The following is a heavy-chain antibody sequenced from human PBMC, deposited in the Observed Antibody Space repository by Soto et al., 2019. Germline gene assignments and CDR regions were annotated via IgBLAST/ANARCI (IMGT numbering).Heavy chain of an antibody. V-gene: IGHV1-2*04. CDR2: INPNSGGT. CDR3: ARSKIAAARSHNWFDP. CDR1: VYTFTSYG. D-gene: IGHD6-13*01. J-gene: IGHJ5*02. Sequence: ASVKVSCKASVYTFTSYGISWVRQAPGQGPEWMGWINPNSGGTNYAQKFQGWVTMTRDTSISTAYMELSRLRSDDTAVFYCARSKIAAARSHNWFDPWGQGTLVTVSS.